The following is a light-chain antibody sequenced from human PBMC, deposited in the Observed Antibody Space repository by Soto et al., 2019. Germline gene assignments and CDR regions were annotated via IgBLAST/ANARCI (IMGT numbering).Light chain of an antibody. CDR2: AAS. CDR1: QTISSW. CDR3: QQYYRQAT. Sequence: DIQMTQSPSTLSGSVGDRVTITCRASQTISSWLAWYQQKPGKAPKLLIYAASSLQSGVPSRFSGSGSGAEFTLTVSSLQPDDFATYYCQQYYRQATFGQGTKVDIK. J-gene: IGKJ1*01. V-gene: IGKV1-5*01.